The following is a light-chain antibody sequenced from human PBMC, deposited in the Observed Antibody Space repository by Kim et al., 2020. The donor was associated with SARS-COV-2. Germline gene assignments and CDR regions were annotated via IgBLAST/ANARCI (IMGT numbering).Light chain of an antibody. V-gene: IGLV6-57*03. CDR1: SGSLASNY. CDR2: EDN. Sequence: KTVTVTFTRRSGSLASNYEQWYQQRPGSAPTTVIYEDNQRPSGVPGRFSGSIDSSSNSASLTISGLKTEDEADYYCQSYDSSNLWVFGGGTQLTVL. CDR3: QSYDSSNLWV. J-gene: IGLJ3*02.